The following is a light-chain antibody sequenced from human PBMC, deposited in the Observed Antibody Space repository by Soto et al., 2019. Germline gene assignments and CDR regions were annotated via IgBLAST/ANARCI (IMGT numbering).Light chain of an antibody. J-gene: IGKJ1*01. V-gene: IGKV1-39*01. CDR2: AAS. Sequence: DIQMTQSTSSLSASVGDRVTITCRASQSIRSYLSWYQQKPGKAPKLLIYAASSLQSGVPSRFSGSGSGTDFTLTISSLQPEDFATYYCQHSYRTLCTFGQRTKGDIK. CDR3: QHSYRTLCT. CDR1: QSIRSY.